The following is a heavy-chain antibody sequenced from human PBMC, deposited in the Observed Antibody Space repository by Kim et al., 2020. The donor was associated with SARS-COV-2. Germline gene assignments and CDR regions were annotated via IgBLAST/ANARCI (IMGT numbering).Heavy chain of an antibody. D-gene: IGHD3-10*01. CDR2: ISSSSSYI. CDR3: ARGLGYYGSGSYYISDYYYYGMDV. V-gene: IGHV3-21*01. CDR1: GFTFSSYS. J-gene: IGHJ6*02. Sequence: GGSLRLSCAASGFTFSSYSMNWVRQAPGKGLEWVSSISSSSSYIYYADSVKGRFTISRDNAKNSLYLQMNSLRAEDTAVYYCARGLGYYGSGSYYISDYYYYGMDVWGQGTTVTVSS.